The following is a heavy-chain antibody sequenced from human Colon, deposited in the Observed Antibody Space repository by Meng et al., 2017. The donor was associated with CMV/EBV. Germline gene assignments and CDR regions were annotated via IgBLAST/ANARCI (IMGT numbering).Heavy chain of an antibody. CDR3: AKDRSDPYVLLWFGAFDP. CDR2: IRYYGSGT. D-gene: IGHD3-10*01. V-gene: IGHV3-74*01. J-gene: IGHJ5*02. Sequence: GGSLRLSCVDSGLIFDGHWMHWVRQGPGKGLVWVSRIRYYGSGTSYADSVKGRFTISRDNSKNTLYLQMDSLRVEDTAMYYCAKDRSDPYVLLWFGAFDPWGQGTLVTVSS. CDR1: GLIFDGHW.